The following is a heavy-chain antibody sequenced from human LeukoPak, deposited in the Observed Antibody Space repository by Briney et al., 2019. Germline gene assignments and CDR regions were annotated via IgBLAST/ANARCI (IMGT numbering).Heavy chain of an antibody. J-gene: IGHJ4*02. D-gene: IGHD6-6*01. CDR3: ARARIAVSYFDY. V-gene: IGHV4-59*01. CDR2: VYYTGST. Sequence: PSETLSLTCTVSGGSISTYYWSWIRQPPGKGLEWIGYVYYTGSTNHNPSLRSRVTISVDTSKNQFSLKMSSVTAADTAVYYCARARIAVSYFDYWGQGALVTVSS. CDR1: GGSISTYY.